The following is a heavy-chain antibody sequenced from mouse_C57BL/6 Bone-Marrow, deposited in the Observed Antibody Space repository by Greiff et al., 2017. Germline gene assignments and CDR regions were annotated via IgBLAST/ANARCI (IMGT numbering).Heavy chain of an antibody. J-gene: IGHJ2*01. V-gene: IGHV1-63*01. Sequence: QVQLQQSGAELVRPGTSVKMSCKASGYTFTNYWIGWAKQRPGHGLEWIGDIYPGGGSTNYNEKFKGKATLTADQSSSTAYMQLSSLTSEDSAIYYCARSGYSLLFDYWGQGTTLTVSS. CDR3: ARSGYSLLFDY. CDR1: GYTFTNYW. CDR2: IYPGGGST. D-gene: IGHD3-1*01.